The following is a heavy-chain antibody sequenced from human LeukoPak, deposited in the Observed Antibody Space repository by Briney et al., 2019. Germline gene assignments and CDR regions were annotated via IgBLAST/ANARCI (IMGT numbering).Heavy chain of an antibody. Sequence: GGSLRLSCAASGFTLNNAWMSWVRQAPGKGLEWVSAISGSGGSTYYADSVKGRFTISRDNSKNTLYLQMNSLRAEDTAVYYCAKDPSTPWQLPLYYFDYWGQGTLVTVSS. CDR1: GFTLNNAW. CDR2: ISGSGGST. V-gene: IGHV3-23*01. D-gene: IGHD2-15*01. J-gene: IGHJ4*02. CDR3: AKDPSTPWQLPLYYFDY.